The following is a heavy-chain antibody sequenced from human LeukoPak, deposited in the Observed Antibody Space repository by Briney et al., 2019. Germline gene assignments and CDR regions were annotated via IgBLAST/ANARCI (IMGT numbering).Heavy chain of an antibody. CDR3: ARHAVPNRITMVRGLNWFDP. Sequence: NPSETLSLTCTVSGGSISSSSYYWGWIRQPPGKGLEWIGSIYYSGSTYYNPSLKSRVTISVDTSKNQFSLKLSSVTAADTAVYYCARHAVPNRITMVRGLNWFDPWGQGTLVTVSS. V-gene: IGHV4-39*01. CDR1: GGSISSSSYY. D-gene: IGHD3-10*01. CDR2: IYYSGST. J-gene: IGHJ5*02.